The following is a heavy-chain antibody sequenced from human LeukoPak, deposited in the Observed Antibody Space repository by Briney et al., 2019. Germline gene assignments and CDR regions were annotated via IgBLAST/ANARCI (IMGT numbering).Heavy chain of an antibody. V-gene: IGHV1-46*01. D-gene: IGHD5-24*01. Sequence: ASVKVSCKASGYIFISYYIHWVRQAPGQGLEWMGVINPSDGSTNYAQKFQGRVTMTRDTSTRTIYMQLSSLRSEDTAVYYCAGDVAREFDYWGQGALVTVSS. J-gene: IGHJ4*02. CDR2: INPSDGST. CDR1: GYIFISYY. CDR3: AGDVAREFDY.